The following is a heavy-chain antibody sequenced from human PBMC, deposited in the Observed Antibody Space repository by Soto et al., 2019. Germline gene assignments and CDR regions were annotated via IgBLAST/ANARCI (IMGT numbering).Heavy chain of an antibody. CDR2: IYYSGST. Sequence: QVQLQESGPGLVKPSQSKSLTCTDSEGSISSGGYYWSWIRQHPGKGLEWIGYIYYSGSTYYNPSLKSRVTISVDTSKNQFSLKLSSVTAADTAVYYCATAEYYYDSSGSNTGFNWFDPWGQGTLVTVSS. J-gene: IGHJ5*02. D-gene: IGHD3-22*01. CDR1: EGSISSGGYY. V-gene: IGHV4-31*03. CDR3: ATAEYYYDSSGSNTGFNWFDP.